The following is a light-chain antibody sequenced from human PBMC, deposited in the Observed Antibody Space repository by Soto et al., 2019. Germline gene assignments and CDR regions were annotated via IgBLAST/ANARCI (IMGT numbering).Light chain of an antibody. Sequence: QAVVTQPPSASGTPGQRVTISCSGSSSNIGSNTVNWYQQLPGTAPKLLIYNNDQRPSGVPDRFSASKSGTSASLAISGLQSEDEADYYCATWDDSLNGGVFGGGTKVTVL. CDR3: ATWDDSLNGGV. CDR2: NND. CDR1: SSNIGSNT. J-gene: IGLJ3*02. V-gene: IGLV1-44*01.